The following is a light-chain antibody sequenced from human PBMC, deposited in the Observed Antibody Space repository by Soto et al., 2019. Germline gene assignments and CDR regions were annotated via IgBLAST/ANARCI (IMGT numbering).Light chain of an antibody. Sequence: DIVLTQSPDTLSLSPGESATLSCRASHSVSSSYLAWYRQKPGQAPRLLIYGASSRATGIPDRFSGSGSGTDFTLTISRLGPEDFAVYYCQQYGSSPWTVGQGTKVEIK. CDR1: HSVSSSY. V-gene: IGKV3-20*01. J-gene: IGKJ1*01. CDR2: GAS. CDR3: QQYGSSPWT.